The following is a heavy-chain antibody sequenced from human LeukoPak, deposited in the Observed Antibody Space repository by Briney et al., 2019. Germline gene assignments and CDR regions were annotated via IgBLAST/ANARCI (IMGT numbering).Heavy chain of an antibody. CDR3: ARYPERYYFDY. V-gene: IGHV4-34*01. D-gene: IGHD6-25*01. CDR2: INHSGST. Sequence: SETLSLTCAVYGGSFSGYYWSWIRQPPGKGLEWIGEINHSGSTNYSPSLKSRVTISVDTSKNQFSLKLSSVTAADTAVYYCARYPERYYFDYWGQGTLVTVSS. CDR1: GGSFSGYY. J-gene: IGHJ4*02.